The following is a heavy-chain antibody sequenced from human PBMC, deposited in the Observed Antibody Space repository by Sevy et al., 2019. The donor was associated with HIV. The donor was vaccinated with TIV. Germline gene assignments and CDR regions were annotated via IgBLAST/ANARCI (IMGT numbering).Heavy chain of an antibody. CDR1: GFTFGDYA. V-gene: IGHV3-49*03. Sequence: GGSLRLSCTASGFTFGDYAMSWFRQAPWKGLERGGFIRSKAYGGTTEYDASVKGRFTISRDDSKSIAYLQMNSLKTEDTAVYYCTRDQWLETLDYWGQGTLVTVSS. D-gene: IGHD6-19*01. J-gene: IGHJ4*02. CDR3: TRDQWLETLDY. CDR2: IRSKAYGGTT.